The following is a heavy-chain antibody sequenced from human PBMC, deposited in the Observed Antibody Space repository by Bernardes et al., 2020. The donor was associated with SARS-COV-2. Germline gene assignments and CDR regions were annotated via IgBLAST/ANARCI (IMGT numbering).Heavy chain of an antibody. CDR2: ISGGGGST. V-gene: IGHV3-23*01. CDR3: AKDQVSLHSGNYCDY. J-gene: IGHJ4*02. D-gene: IGHD2-15*01. CDR1: GFTFNNYA. Sequence: GGSLRVCCAASGFTFNNYAMTWVRQAPGKGLEWVSAISGGGGSTYYADSVKGHFTISRDNSKNTLYLQMNSLRAEDTAVYYCAKDQVSLHSGNYCDYWGQGTLVTVSS.